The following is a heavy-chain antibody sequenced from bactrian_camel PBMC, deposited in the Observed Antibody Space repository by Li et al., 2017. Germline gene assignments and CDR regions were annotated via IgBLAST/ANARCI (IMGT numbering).Heavy chain of an antibody. D-gene: IGHD1*01. Sequence: DVQLVESGGALVQPGGSLRVSCAASGFTFSSYDMSWVRQAPGKEREGVAVIEPRPYRASVSDSVRGRFAISQDNAKNTVSLQMNTLEPEDSGMYYCAVGPTALRHYNLGVRSLPCQPDFGYRGQGTQVTVS. CDR2: IEPRPYRA. J-gene: IGHJ6*01. CDR3: AVGPTALRHYNLGVRSLPCQPDFGY. CDR1: GFTFSSYD. V-gene: IGHV3S40*01.